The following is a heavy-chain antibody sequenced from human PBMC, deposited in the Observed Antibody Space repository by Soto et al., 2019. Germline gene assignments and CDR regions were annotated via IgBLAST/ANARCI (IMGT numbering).Heavy chain of an antibody. D-gene: IGHD6-19*01. V-gene: IGHV1-2*04. CDR3: ARDRPYPRGFRQWPEPYYYYGMDV. CDR1: GYTFTGYY. Sequence: ASVKVSCKASGYTFTGYYMHWVRQAPGQGLEWMGWINPNSGGTNYAQKFQGWVTMTRDTSISTAYMELSRLRSDDTAVYYCARDRPYPRGFRQWPEPYYYYGMDVWGQGTTVTVSS. CDR2: INPNSGGT. J-gene: IGHJ6*02.